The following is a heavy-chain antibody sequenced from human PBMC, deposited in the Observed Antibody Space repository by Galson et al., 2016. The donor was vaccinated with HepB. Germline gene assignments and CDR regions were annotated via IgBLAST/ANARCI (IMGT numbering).Heavy chain of an antibody. J-gene: IGHJ4*02. CDR2: LTGNGGSL. CDR1: GFTFSSFS. CDR3: AKRITSVWQWLAAFDF. D-gene: IGHD6-19*01. V-gene: IGHV3-23*01. Sequence: SLRLSCAASGFTFSSFSMVWVRQAPGKGLEWVAFLTGNGGSLFYADSVQGRFTISRDNLENTVYLQMNNLRAEDTAVYYFAKRITSVWQWLAAFDFWGQGTRVTVSS.